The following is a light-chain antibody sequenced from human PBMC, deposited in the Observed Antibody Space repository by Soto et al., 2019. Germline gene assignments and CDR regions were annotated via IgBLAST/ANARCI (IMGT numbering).Light chain of an antibody. CDR2: EVS. J-gene: IGLJ3*02. CDR1: SSDVGGYNY. Sequence: QSVLTQPASVSGSPGQSITISCTGTSSDVGGYNYVSWYQQHPGKAPKLMIYEVSNRPSGVSNRFSGSKSGNTASLTISGLQAKDEADYYCSSYTSSSTHWVFGGGTKLTVL. V-gene: IGLV2-14*01. CDR3: SSYTSSSTHWV.